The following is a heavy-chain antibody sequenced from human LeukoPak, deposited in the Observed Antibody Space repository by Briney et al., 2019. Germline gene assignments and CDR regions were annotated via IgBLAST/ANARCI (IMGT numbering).Heavy chain of an antibody. D-gene: IGHD2-2*01. CDR3: ARDSTRGCSSTSCYSFDP. CDR2: IIPIFGTA. V-gene: IGHV1-69*13. J-gene: IGHJ5*02. Sequence: SVKVSCKASGGTFSSYAISWVRQAPGQGLEWMGGIIPIFGTANYAQKFQGRVTITADESTSTAYMELSSLRSEDTAVYYCARDSTRGCSSTSCYSFDPWGQGTPVTVSS. CDR1: GGTFSSYA.